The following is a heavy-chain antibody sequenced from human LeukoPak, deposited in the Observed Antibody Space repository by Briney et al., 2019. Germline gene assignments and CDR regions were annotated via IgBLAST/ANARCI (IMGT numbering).Heavy chain of an antibody. CDR2: NDGSGGTI. Sequence: GGSLRLSCAASGLTFSSYGMNWIRQAPGKGLEWLSYNDGSGGTIFYAESVKGRFTISSDNARNSLYLQMNSLTGEDTAVYYCVRNGNLIQVGFDYWGQGTLVTVSS. CDR1: GLTFSSYG. CDR3: VRNGNLIQVGFDY. V-gene: IGHV3-48*03. J-gene: IGHJ4*02. D-gene: IGHD1-26*01.